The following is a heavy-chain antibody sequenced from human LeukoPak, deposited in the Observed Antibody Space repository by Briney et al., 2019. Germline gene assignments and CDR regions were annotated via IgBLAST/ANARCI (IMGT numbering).Heavy chain of an antibody. CDR3: ARGYTGYAFDI. J-gene: IGHJ3*02. Sequence: GGSLRLSCAASGFTFSSYDMHWVRQATGKGLEWVSAIGTAGDTYYPGSVKGRFTISRENAKNFLYLQMNSLRAGDTAVYYCARGYTGYAFDIWGQGTMVTVSS. D-gene: IGHD1-1*01. CDR2: IGTAGDT. CDR1: GFTFSSYD. V-gene: IGHV3-13*01.